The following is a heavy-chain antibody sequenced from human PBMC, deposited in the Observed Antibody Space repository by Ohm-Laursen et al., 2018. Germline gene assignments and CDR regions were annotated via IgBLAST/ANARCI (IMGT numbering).Heavy chain of an antibody. CDR2: INPNSGGT. D-gene: IGHD1-26*01. Sequence: GASVKVSCKASGYTFTNYGINWVRQAPGQGLEWMGWINPNSGGTNYAQKFQGRVTMTRDTSISTAYMELSRLRSDDTAVYYCARVVSGSYLTWGQGTLVTVSS. J-gene: IGHJ5*02. V-gene: IGHV1-2*02. CDR1: GYTFTNYG. CDR3: ARVVSGSYLT.